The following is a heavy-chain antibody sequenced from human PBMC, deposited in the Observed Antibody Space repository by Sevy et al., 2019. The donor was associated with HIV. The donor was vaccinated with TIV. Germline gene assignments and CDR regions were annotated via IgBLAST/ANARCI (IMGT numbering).Heavy chain of an antibody. CDR1: GESVSSSY. CDR3: ARGRSAKRLPLLYSGYDHMTAHFFDY. Sequence: SETLSLTCAVYGESVSSSYWTWIRQPPGGGLDWVGEVDHSGGTSYNPSPKSQATVSLDTSKRLFSLRVNSVTAADTAVYFCARGRSAKRLPLLYSGYDHMTAHFFDYWGQGALVTVSS. D-gene: IGHD5-12*01. J-gene: IGHJ4*02. CDR2: VDHSGGT. V-gene: IGHV4-34*01.